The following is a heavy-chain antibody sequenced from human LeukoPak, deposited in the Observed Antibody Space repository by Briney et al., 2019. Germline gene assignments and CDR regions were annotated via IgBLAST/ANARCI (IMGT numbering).Heavy chain of an antibody. CDR2: ISPSGGST. Sequence: ASVKVSCKAFGYTFTSNYMHWVRQAPGQGPEWMGVISPSGGSTTYAQKFQGRVTLTRDMSTSTDYLELSSLRSEDTAVYYCARVDTLLRYFEYWGQGTLVTVSS. D-gene: IGHD3-9*01. V-gene: IGHV1-46*01. J-gene: IGHJ4*02. CDR1: GYTFTSNY. CDR3: ARVDTLLRYFEY.